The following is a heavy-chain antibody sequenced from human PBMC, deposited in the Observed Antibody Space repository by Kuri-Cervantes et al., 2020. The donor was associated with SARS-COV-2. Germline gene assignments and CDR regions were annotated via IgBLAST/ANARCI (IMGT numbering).Heavy chain of an antibody. J-gene: IGHJ4*02. D-gene: IGHD2-15*01. Sequence: SETLSLTCAVYGGSFSGYYWSWIRQPPGKGLEWIGEINHSGSTNYNPSLKSRVTISVDRSKNQFSLKLSSVTAADTAVYYCARVEGAVAGTPSGNFDYWGQGTLVTVSS. CDR1: GGSFSGYY. CDR2: INHSGST. V-gene: IGHV4-34*01. CDR3: ARVEGAVAGTPSGNFDY.